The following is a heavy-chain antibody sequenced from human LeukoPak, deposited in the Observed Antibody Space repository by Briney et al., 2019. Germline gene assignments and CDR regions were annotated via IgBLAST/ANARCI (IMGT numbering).Heavy chain of an antibody. CDR2: ISAYNGNT. Sequence: ASVKVSCKASGYTFTSYGISWVRQAPGQGLEWMGWISAYNGNTNYAQKLQGRVTMTTDTSTSTAYMELRSLRSDDTAVYYCARDLVCSGGSCQSYYYYGMDVWGQGTTVTVSS. V-gene: IGHV1-18*01. CDR1: GYTFTSYG. J-gene: IGHJ6*02. D-gene: IGHD2-15*01. CDR3: ARDLVCSGGSCQSYYYYGMDV.